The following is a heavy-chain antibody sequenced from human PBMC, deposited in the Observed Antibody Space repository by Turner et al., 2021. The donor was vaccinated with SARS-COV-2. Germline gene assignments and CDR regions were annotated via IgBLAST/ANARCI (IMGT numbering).Heavy chain of an antibody. D-gene: IGHD2-2*01. CDR3: ARQRLVVVPAAIINGMDV. CDR1: GGSISSSSYY. V-gene: IGHV4-39*01. J-gene: IGHJ6*02. Sequence: QLQLQESGPGLVKPSETLSLTCTVSGGSISSSSYYWGWIRQPPGKGLEWIGSISYSGSTYYNPSFKSRVTISVDTSKNQFSLKLSSVTAADTAVYYCARQRLVVVPAAIINGMDVWGQGTTVTVSS. CDR2: ISYSGST.